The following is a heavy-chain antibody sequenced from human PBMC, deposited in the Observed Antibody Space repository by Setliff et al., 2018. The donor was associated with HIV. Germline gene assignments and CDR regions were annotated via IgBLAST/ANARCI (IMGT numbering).Heavy chain of an antibody. CDR2: INQDGSET. J-gene: IGHJ1*01. CDR1: GFTFGNHF. V-gene: IGHV3-7*03. D-gene: IGHD1-26*01. Sequence: GGSLRLSCAASGFTFGNHFMAWVRQAPGKGLEWVANINQDGSETYYVDSVKGRFTISRDNAKNSLYLQMNSLRAEDTAVYYCARDLLGATHYFQHWGQGTLVTVSS. CDR3: ARDLLGATHYFQH.